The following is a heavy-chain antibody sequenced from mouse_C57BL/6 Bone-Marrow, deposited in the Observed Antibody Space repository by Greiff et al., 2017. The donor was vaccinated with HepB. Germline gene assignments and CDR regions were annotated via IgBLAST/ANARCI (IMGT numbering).Heavy chain of an antibody. V-gene: IGHV14-4*01. CDR1: GFNIKDDY. CDR3: TTDDYEGFAY. CDR2: IDPENGDT. J-gene: IGHJ3*01. Sequence: VQLQQSGAELVRPGASVKLSCTASGFNIKDDYMHWVKQRPEQGLEWIGWIDPENGDTEYASKFQGKATITAETSSNTAYLQLSSLTSEDTAVYYCTTDDYEGFAYWGQGTLVTVSA. D-gene: IGHD2-4*01.